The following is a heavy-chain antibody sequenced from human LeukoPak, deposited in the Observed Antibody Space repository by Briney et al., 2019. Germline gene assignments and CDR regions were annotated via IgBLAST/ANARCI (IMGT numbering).Heavy chain of an antibody. CDR1: GFTFSSYG. D-gene: IGHD4-11*01. V-gene: IGHV3-23*01. J-gene: IGHJ4*02. CDR2: ISGSGGST. Sequence: PGGSLRLSCAASGFTFSSYGMSWVRQAPGKGLEWVSGISGSGGSTYHADSVKGRFTISRDNSKNTLYLQMNSLRAEDTAVYYCSKAGDTNYYRHGDYWGQGTLVTVSS. CDR3: SKAGDTNYYRHGDY.